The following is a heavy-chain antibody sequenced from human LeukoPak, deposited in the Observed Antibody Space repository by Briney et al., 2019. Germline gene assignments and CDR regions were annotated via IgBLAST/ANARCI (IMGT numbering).Heavy chain of an antibody. CDR3: ARDQGDY. CDR1: GFTFSSYA. J-gene: IGHJ4*02. CDR2: ISGNGGST. Sequence: GGSLRLSCAASGFTFSSYAMNWVRQAPGKGLEWVSGISGNGGSTYYADSVKGRFTISRDNAKNSLYLQMNSLRAEDTAVYYCARDQGDYWGQGTLVTVSS. V-gene: IGHV3-23*01.